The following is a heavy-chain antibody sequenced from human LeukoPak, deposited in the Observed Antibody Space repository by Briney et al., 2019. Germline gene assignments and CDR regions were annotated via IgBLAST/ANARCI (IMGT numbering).Heavy chain of an antibody. Sequence: GGSLRLSCAASGFTFSNYAMNWVRQTPGKGLEWVSVMSGSGGSTYYADSVKGRFTISRDNSKNTLYFQMNSLRAEDTAVYYCARAVGMGGYYYEYWGQGTLVTVSS. D-gene: IGHD3-22*01. CDR1: GFTFSNYA. V-gene: IGHV3-23*01. J-gene: IGHJ4*02. CDR3: ARAVGMGGYYYEY. CDR2: MSGSGGST.